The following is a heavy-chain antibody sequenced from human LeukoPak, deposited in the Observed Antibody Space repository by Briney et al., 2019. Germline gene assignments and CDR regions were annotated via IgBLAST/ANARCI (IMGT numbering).Heavy chain of an antibody. V-gene: IGHV4-59*01. CDR2: IYYSGST. CDR3: ARQVLVAATSWFDP. Sequence: KPSETLSLTCTVSGGSISSYYWSWIRQPPGKGLEWIGYIYYSGSTNYNPSLKSRVTISVDTSKNQFSLKLSSVTDADTAVYYCARQVLVAATSWFDPWGQGTLVTVSS. J-gene: IGHJ5*02. D-gene: IGHD2-15*01. CDR1: GGSISSYY.